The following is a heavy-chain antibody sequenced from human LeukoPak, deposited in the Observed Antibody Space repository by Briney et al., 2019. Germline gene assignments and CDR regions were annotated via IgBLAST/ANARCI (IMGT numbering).Heavy chain of an antibody. J-gene: IGHJ6*02. CDR1: GYTFTSYY. V-gene: IGHV1-46*01. CDR3: ARVKGPERLTIFGVVRGSHGMDV. CDR2: INPSGGST. Sequence: ASVKVSCKASGYTFTSYYMHWVRQAPGQGLDWMGIINPSGGSTSYAQKFQGRVTMTRDTSTSTVYMELSSLRSEDTAVYYCARVKGPERLTIFGVVRGSHGMDVWGQGTTVTVSS. D-gene: IGHD3-3*01.